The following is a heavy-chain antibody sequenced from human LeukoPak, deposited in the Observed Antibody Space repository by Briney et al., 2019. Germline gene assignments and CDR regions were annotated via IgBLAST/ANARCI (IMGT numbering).Heavy chain of an antibody. V-gene: IGHV3-33*01. D-gene: IGHD6-6*01. J-gene: IGHJ4*02. CDR2: MWSESNL. CDR1: GVSVYTFG. CDR3: ATEYNAEEAFYH. Sequence: GSSPRLSCAASGVSVYTFGMHWVRQAPGKGLEWVAMMWSESNLFHADSVKGRFNIFRDISKNTLFLQMNSLGAEDTAIYYCATEYNAEEAFYHWGQGTLVTVSS.